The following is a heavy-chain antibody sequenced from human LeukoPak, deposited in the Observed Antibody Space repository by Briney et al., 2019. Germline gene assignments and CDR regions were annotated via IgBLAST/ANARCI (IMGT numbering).Heavy chain of an antibody. CDR2: IYYSGST. Sequence: PSQTLSLTCTVSGGSISSGGYYWSWIRQHPGKGLEWIGYIYYSGSTNYNPSLKSRVTISVDTSKNQFSLKLSSVTAADTAVYYCARLRLYYDILTGYYSPDWFDPWGQGTLVTVSS. CDR3: ARLRLYYDILTGYYSPDWFDP. J-gene: IGHJ5*02. D-gene: IGHD3-9*01. CDR1: GGSISSGGYY. V-gene: IGHV4-31*03.